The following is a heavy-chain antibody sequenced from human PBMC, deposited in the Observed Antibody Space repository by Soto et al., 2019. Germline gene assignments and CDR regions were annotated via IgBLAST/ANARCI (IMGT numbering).Heavy chain of an antibody. Sequence: SETLSLTCAVSGGSISSSNWWSWVRQPPGKGLEWIGEIYHSGSTNYNPSLKSRVTISVDKSKNQFSLKLSSVTAADTAVYYCASTLAAAGTGYFDYCGQGTLVTVSS. CDR2: IYHSGST. CDR1: GGSISSSNW. J-gene: IGHJ4*02. V-gene: IGHV4-4*02. CDR3: ASTLAAAGTGYFDY. D-gene: IGHD6-13*01.